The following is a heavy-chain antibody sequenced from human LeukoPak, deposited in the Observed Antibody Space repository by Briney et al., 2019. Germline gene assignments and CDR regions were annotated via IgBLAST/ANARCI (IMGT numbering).Heavy chain of an antibody. J-gene: IGHJ4*02. V-gene: IGHV4-61*02. CDR2: IYTSGST. CDR1: GGSISSGSYY. Sequence: ASETLSLTCTVSGGSISSGSYYWSWIRQPAGKGLEWIGRIYTSGSTNYNPSLKSRVTISVDTSKNQFSLKLSSVTAADTAVYYCARAKQRELWFAQSPYDYWGQGTLVTVSS. D-gene: IGHD3-10*01. CDR3: ARAKQRELWFAQSPYDY.